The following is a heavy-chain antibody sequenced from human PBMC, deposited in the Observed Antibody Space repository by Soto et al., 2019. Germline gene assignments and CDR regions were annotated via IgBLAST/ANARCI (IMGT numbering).Heavy chain of an antibody. D-gene: IGHD4-4*01. J-gene: IGHJ4*02. CDR3: AKDLIDYSISYFDY. CDR1: GFSFSNYA. V-gene: IGHV3-23*01. Sequence: GSLRLSCATPGFSFSNYAMSWVRQAPGKGLEWVAGITSTGYTYYVESLKGRFTISRDNSKNTVSLQMNSLRAEDTAVYYCAKDLIDYSISYFDYWGQGTLVTVSS. CDR2: ITSTGYT.